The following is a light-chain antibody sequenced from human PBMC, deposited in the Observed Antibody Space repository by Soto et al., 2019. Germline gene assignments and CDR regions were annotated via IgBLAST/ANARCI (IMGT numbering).Light chain of an antibody. J-gene: IGLJ1*01. CDR3: CSYAGSVTVYV. V-gene: IGLV2-14*01. CDR1: SSDTAGYNY. Sequence: QSALSQPASVSGSPGQSITISCTGTSSDTAGYNYVSWYQQHPGKAPKLMIYEVSNRPSGVSNRFSGSQSGNTASLTISGLQAEDEADYYCCSYAGSVTVYVFGMGTKVTVL. CDR2: EVS.